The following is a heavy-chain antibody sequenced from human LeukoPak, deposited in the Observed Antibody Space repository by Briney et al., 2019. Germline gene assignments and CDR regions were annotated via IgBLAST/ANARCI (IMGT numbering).Heavy chain of an antibody. J-gene: IGHJ4*02. Sequence: GGSLRLSCAASGFTFDDYAMHWVRQAPGKGLEWVSGISWNSGSIGYADSVKGRFTISRDNAKNSLYLQMNSLRAEDTALYYCAKESAAGPFDYWGKGILVTVSS. D-gene: IGHD6-13*01. V-gene: IGHV3-9*01. CDR3: AKESAAGPFDY. CDR1: GFTFDDYA. CDR2: ISWNSGSI.